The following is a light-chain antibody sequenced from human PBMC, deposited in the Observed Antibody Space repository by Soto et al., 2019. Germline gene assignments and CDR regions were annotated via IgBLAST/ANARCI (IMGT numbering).Light chain of an antibody. J-gene: IGLJ2*01. Sequence: QSALTQPPSVSAAPGQKVTISCSGSSSNIGNNYVSWYQQLPGTAPKLLIYDNNKRPSGIPDRFSGSKSDTSATLGITGLQTGDEADYYCGTWDSSLSALVFGGGTKVTVL. V-gene: IGLV1-51*01. CDR1: SSNIGNNY. CDR2: DNN. CDR3: GTWDSSLSALV.